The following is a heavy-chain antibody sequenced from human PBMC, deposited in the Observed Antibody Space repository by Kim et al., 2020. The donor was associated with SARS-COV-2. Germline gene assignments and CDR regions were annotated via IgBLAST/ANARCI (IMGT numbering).Heavy chain of an antibody. CDR1: GFTFSSYA. V-gene: IGHV3-23*01. J-gene: IGHJ4*02. D-gene: IGHD2-2*01. CDR3: AKGGGYIVVVPPLDY. CDR2: ISGSGGST. Sequence: GGSLRLSCAASGFTFSSYAMSWVRQAPGKGLEWVSAISGSGGSTYYADSVKGRFTISRDNSKNTLYLQMNSLRAEDTAVYYCAKGGGYIVVVPPLDYWGQGTLVTVSS.